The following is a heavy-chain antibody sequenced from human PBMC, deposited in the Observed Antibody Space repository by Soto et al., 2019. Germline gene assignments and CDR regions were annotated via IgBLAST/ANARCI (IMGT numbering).Heavy chain of an antibody. CDR3: AIRGGRWLQHFDY. CDR1: GGSISSSRYY. J-gene: IGHJ4*02. Sequence: QLQLQESGPGLVKPSETLSLTCTVSGGSISSSRYYWGWIRQPPGKGLEWIGSIYYSGSTYYNPSLKSRVTISVDTSKNRFSLNLTSLTAADTAVYYCAIRGGRWLQHFDYWGQGTLVTVSS. D-gene: IGHD3-16*01. CDR2: IYYSGST. V-gene: IGHV4-39*01.